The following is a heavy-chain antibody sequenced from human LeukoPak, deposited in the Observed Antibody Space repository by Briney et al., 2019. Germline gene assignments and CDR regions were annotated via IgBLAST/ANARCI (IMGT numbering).Heavy chain of an antibody. Sequence: GGSLRLSCAASGFTFSSYGMHWVRQAPGKGLEWVAVISYDGSNKYYADSVKGRFTISRDNSKNTLYLQMNSLRAEDTAVYYCARDRGSPDCSSTSCPEDVVYWGQGTLVTVSS. CDR2: ISYDGSNK. CDR1: GFTFSSYG. J-gene: IGHJ4*02. D-gene: IGHD2-2*01. V-gene: IGHV3-30*03. CDR3: ARDRGSPDCSSTSCPEDVVY.